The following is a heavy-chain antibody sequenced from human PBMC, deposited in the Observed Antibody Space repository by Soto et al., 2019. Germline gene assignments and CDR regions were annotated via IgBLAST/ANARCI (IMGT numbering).Heavy chain of an antibody. Sequence: PSETLSPTCAVPGSSSTSGYYWGWIRQPPGKGLEWIGSIYHSGSTYYNPSLKSRVTISVDTSKNQFSLKLSSVTAADTAVYYCARDKSDGDYPTYCFDYWGQGTLVTVSS. CDR3: ARDKSDGDYPTYCFDY. V-gene: IGHV4-38-2*02. J-gene: IGHJ4*02. CDR2: IYHSGST. CDR1: GSSSTSGYY. D-gene: IGHD4-17*01.